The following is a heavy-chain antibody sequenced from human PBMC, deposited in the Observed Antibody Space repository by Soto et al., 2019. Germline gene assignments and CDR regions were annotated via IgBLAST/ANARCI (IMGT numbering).Heavy chain of an antibody. Sequence: VQLVESGGGVVQPGRSLRLSCAASGFTFSSYGMHWVRQAPGKGLEWVAVISYDGSNKYYADSVKGRFTISRDNSKNTLYLQMNSLRAEDTAVYYCAKRFGSSGTSYYWGQGTLVTVSS. CDR1: GFTFSSYG. J-gene: IGHJ4*02. CDR2: ISYDGSNK. CDR3: AKRFGSSGTSYY. D-gene: IGHD6-19*01. V-gene: IGHV3-30*18.